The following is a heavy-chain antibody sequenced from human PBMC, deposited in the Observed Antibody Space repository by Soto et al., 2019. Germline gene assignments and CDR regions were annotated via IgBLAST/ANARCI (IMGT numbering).Heavy chain of an antibody. V-gene: IGHV3-13*05. Sequence: PRLSCAASAFTLSAYDMHWVRQPNGKGLEWVSALGAADDPYYLGSVKGRFTISRENAKNSLYLQMNNLRAGDTAVYYCARAYSGRLPRRADYYYAMDVWGQGTTVTVSS. D-gene: IGHD2-15*01. J-gene: IGHJ6*02. CDR2: LGAADDP. CDR3: ARAYSGRLPRRADYYYAMDV. CDR1: AFTLSAYD.